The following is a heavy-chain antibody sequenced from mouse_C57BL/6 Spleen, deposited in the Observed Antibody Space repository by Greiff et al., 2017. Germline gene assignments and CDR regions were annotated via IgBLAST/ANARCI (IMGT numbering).Heavy chain of an antibody. V-gene: IGHV1-22*01. Sequence: EVQLHQSGPELVKPGASVKMSCKASGYTFTDYNMHWVKQSHGKSLEWIGYINPNNGGTSYNQKFKGKATLTVNKSSSTAYMELRSLTSEDSAVYYCARRIYYGNYWYFDVWGTGTTVTVSS. D-gene: IGHD2-1*01. J-gene: IGHJ1*03. CDR3: ARRIYYGNYWYFDV. CDR2: INPNNGGT. CDR1: GYTFTDYN.